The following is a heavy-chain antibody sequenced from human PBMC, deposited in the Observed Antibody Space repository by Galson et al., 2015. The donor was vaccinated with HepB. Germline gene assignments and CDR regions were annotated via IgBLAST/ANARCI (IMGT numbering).Heavy chain of an antibody. D-gene: IGHD1-26*01. CDR2: ISGSGGST. J-gene: IGHJ4*02. CDR3: ARDLNLLPLGDYFES. Sequence: SLRLSCAASGFDFDIYGMNWVRQVPGKGLEWVSVISGSGGSTSYSDSVKGRFTISRDNSNNIVHLHMNNLRVEDTALYYRARDLNLLPLGDYFESWGQGVRVTVSS. V-gene: IGHV3-23*01. CDR1: GFDFDIYG.